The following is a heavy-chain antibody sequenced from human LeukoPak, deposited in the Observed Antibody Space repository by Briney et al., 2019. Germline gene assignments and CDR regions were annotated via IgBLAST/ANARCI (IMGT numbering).Heavy chain of an antibody. D-gene: IGHD4/OR15-4a*01. J-gene: IGHJ4*02. CDR2: ISSSSSTI. Sequence: QSGGSLRLSCAASGFTFSSCSMTWVRQAPGKGLEWVSYISSSSSTIYYADSVKGRFTISRDNAKNSLYLQMNSLRAEDTAVYYCASGSYGAYDYWGQGNLVTVSS. CDR3: ASGSYGAYDY. CDR1: GFTFSSCS. V-gene: IGHV3-48*04.